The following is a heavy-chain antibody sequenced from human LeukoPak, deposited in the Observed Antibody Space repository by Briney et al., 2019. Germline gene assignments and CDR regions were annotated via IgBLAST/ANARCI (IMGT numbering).Heavy chain of an antibody. Sequence: KSGGSLRLSCAASGFTFSSYSMNWVRQAPGKGLEWVSSISSSSSYIYYADSVKGRFTISRDNAKNSLYLQMNSLRAEDTAVYYCARDHGRGPPDYFDYWGQGTLVTVSS. V-gene: IGHV3-21*01. J-gene: IGHJ4*02. CDR1: GFTFSSYS. D-gene: IGHD3-10*01. CDR3: ARDHGRGPPDYFDY. CDR2: ISSSSSYI.